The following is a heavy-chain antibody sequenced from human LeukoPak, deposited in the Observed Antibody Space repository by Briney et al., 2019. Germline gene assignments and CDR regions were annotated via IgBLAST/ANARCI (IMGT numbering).Heavy chain of an antibody. CDR2: IRYDGTDK. CDR3: APRVVVITGPFDY. J-gene: IGHJ4*02. CDR1: GFTFSSFG. D-gene: IGHD2-21*01. V-gene: IGHV3-30*02. Sequence: GGSLRLSCAASGFTFSSFGMHWVRQAPGKGLEWVAFIRYDGTDKYYADSVKGRFTISRDNSKNTLYLQMNSLRPEDTAVYYCAPRVVVITGPFDYWGQGTLVTVSS.